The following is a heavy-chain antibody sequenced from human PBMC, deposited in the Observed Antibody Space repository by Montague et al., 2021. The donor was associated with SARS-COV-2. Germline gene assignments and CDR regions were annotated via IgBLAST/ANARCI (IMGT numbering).Heavy chain of an antibody. J-gene: IGHJ3*01. Sequence: PALVKPTQTHTLTCTSSGFSPRTRGTSVSWIRQPPGKALEWLARLDWADDKKYSTSQKNRPTITKDASNNQVALTMTNMDPVDTATYYRVRIWLIDHRNAFDPWGQGTMVTVSS. D-gene: IGHD3-22*01. V-gene: IGHV2-70*11. CDR1: GFSPRTRGTS. CDR2: LDWADDK. CDR3: VRIWLIDHRNAFDP.